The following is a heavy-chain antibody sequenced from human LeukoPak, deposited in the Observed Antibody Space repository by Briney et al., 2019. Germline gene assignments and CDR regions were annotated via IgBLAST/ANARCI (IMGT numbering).Heavy chain of an antibody. D-gene: IGHD2-15*01. CDR2: IYYSGST. Sequence: SETLSLTCTVSGGSISSSSYYWGWIRQHPGKGLEWIGYIYYSGSTYYNPSLKSRVTISVDTSKNQFSLKLSSVTAADTAVYYCARASCSGGSCYLPQNWGQGTLVTVSS. J-gene: IGHJ4*02. CDR1: GGSISSSSYY. V-gene: IGHV4-31*03. CDR3: ARASCSGGSCYLPQN.